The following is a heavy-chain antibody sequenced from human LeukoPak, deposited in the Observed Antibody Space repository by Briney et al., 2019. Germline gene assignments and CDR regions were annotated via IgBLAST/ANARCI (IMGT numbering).Heavy chain of an antibody. CDR1: GFMFSSYW. J-gene: IGHJ2*01. CDR2: IKEDGSAT. Sequence: GGSLRLSCAASGFMFSSYWMSWVRQAPGKGLEWVADIKEDGSATYYVDSMKGRFTVSRDNAANSLYLQMSNLGVEDTALYSCARAGVTNQLGETYWYFDLWGRGTLVTVSS. V-gene: IGHV3-7*01. D-gene: IGHD1-1*01. CDR3: ARAGVTNQLGETYWYFDL.